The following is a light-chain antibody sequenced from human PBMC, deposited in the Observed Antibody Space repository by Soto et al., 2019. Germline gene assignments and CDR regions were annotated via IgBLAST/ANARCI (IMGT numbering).Light chain of an antibody. J-gene: IGKJ5*01. Sequence: ESVLTQSPGTLSLSPGERATLSCGASQCVSSSYLAGYQQKPGQAPRLLIYGASSRATGIPDRFSGSGSGTDFTLTISRLEPEDFAVYYCQQYGSSPRTFGQGTRLEIK. V-gene: IGKV3-20*01. CDR2: GAS. CDR1: QCVSSSY. CDR3: QQYGSSPRT.